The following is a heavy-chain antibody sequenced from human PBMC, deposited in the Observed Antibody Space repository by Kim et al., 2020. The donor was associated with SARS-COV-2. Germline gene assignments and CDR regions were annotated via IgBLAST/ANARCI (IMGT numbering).Heavy chain of an antibody. Sequence: GGSLRLSCAASGFTFSSYAMHWVRQAPGKGLEWVAVISYDGSNKYYADSVKGRFTISRDNSKNTLYLQMNSLRAEETAVYYCARDPEISYFDWLPPRGFDQWGQGTLVTVSS. CDR3: ARDPEISYFDWLPPRGFDQ. V-gene: IGHV3-30-3*01. CDR1: GFTFSSYA. J-gene: IGHJ4*02. D-gene: IGHD3-9*01. CDR2: ISYDGSNK.